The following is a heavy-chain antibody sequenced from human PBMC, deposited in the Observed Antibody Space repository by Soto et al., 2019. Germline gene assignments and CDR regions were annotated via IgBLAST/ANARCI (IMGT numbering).Heavy chain of an antibody. CDR1: GGTFSSYA. V-gene: IGHV1-69*01. CDR3: ARGRATTVTSRRYYYYGMDV. Sequence: QVQLVQSGAEVKKPGSSVKVPCKASGGTFSSYAISWVRQAPGQGLEWMGGIIPIFGTANYAQKFQGRVTITADESTSTAYMELSSLRSEDTAVYYCARGRATTVTSRRYYYYGMDVWGQGTTVTVSS. J-gene: IGHJ6*02. CDR2: IIPIFGTA. D-gene: IGHD4-4*01.